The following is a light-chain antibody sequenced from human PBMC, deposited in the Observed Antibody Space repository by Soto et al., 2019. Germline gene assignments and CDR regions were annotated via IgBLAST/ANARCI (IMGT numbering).Light chain of an antibody. CDR1: QSVSSSY. J-gene: IGKJ2*01. V-gene: IGKV3-20*01. CDR3: QPYGSSPYT. CDR2: GAS. Sequence: EIVLTQSPGTLSLSPGERATLSCRASQSVSSSYLAWYQQKPGQAPRLLIYGASSRATGIPDRFSGSGSVTDFTLTISRLEPADFAVYYCQPYGSSPYTFGQGTQLEIK.